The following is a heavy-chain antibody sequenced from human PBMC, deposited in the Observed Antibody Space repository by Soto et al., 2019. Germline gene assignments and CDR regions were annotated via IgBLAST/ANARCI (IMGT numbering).Heavy chain of an antibody. CDR1: GFTFSNYW. CDR3: ARPRGYCGDGSCPGYNYYMDV. CDR2: INSDGSST. Sequence: EVQLVESGGGLVQPGGSLRLSCAASGFTFSNYWMHWVRQAPGKGLVWVSRINSDGSSTPYADSVRGRFTISRDNAKNTLFLQMNSLRAEDTAVYYCARPRGYCGDGSCPGYNYYMDVWGKGTTVTVSS. V-gene: IGHV3-74*01. J-gene: IGHJ6*03. D-gene: IGHD2-15*01.